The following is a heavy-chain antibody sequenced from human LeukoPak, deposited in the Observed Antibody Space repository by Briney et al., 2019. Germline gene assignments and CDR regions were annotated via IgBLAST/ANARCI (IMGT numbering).Heavy chain of an antibody. CDR2: IIPIFGTA. CDR1: GGTFSSYA. V-gene: IGHV1-69*13. D-gene: IGHD3-3*01. J-gene: IGHJ4*02. Sequence: SVKVSCKASGGTFSSYAISWVRQAPGQGLGWMGGIIPIFGTANYAQKFQGRVTITADESTSTAYMELSSLRSEDTAVYYCARARSGNHKLSFDYWGQGTLVTVSS. CDR3: ARARSGNHKLSFDY.